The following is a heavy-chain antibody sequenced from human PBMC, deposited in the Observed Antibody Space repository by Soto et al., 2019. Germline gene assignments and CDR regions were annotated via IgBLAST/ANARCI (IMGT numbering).Heavy chain of an antibody. J-gene: IGHJ4*02. CDR2: IYYSGST. CDR3: ARGRLVNAVYACPNDS. CDR1: GGSISSGDYY. Sequence: QVQLQESGPGLVKPSQTLSLTCTVSGGSISSGDYYWSWIRQPPGKGLEWIGYIYYSGSTYYNPSLKSRVTISVDTSKHQFSLKLSSVTASDTAVYYCARGRLVNAVYACPNDSWGQGTLVTVSS. V-gene: IGHV4-30-4*01. D-gene: IGHD2-8*01.